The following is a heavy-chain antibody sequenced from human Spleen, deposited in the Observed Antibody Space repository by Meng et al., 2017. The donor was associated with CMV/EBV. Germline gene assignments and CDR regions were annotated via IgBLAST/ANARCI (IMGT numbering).Heavy chain of an antibody. J-gene: IGHJ5*02. CDR1: GFNFKNYG. D-gene: IGHD3-22*01. V-gene: IGHV3-33*01. CDR3: ARDLLTGDYCDVGTCYASFDT. CDR2: IWYDGSTK. Sequence: GGSLRLSCAASGFNFKNYGMHWVRQAPGKGLEWVAVIWYDGSTKYYADSVRGRFTISRDNARNILYLQMDSVRPDDTAVYYCARDLLTGDYCDVGTCYASFDTWGQGTLVTVSS.